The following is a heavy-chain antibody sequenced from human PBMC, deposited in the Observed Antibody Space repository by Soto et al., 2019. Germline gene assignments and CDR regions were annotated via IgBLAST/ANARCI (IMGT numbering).Heavy chain of an antibody. V-gene: IGHV1-3*01. CDR2: INAGNGNT. CDR3: ARSIVVGTALDY. CDR1: GYTFTSYA. Sequence: ASVKVSCKASGYTFTSYAMHWVRQAPGQRLEWMGWINAGNGNTKYSQKFQGRVTITRDTSASTAYMELSSLRSEDTAVYYCARSIVVGTALDYWGQETLVTVS. J-gene: IGHJ4*02. D-gene: IGHD2-21*02.